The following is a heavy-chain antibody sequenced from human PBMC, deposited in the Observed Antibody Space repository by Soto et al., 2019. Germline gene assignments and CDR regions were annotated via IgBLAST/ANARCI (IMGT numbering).Heavy chain of an antibody. CDR1: GGTFSSYA. J-gene: IGHJ4*02. Sequence: SVKVSCKASGGTFSSYAISWVRQAPGQGLEWMGGIIPIFGTANYAQKFQGRVTITADESTSTAYMELSSLRSEDTAVYYCAATVGARYYFDYWGQGTLVTVSS. CDR3: AATVGARYYFDY. CDR2: IIPIFGTA. D-gene: IGHD1-26*01. V-gene: IGHV1-69*13.